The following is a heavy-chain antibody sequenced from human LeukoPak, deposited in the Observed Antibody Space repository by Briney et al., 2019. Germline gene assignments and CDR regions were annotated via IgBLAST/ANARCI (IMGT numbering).Heavy chain of an antibody. V-gene: IGHV4-59*01. J-gene: IGHJ3*02. CDR2: IYYSGST. Sequence: SETLSLTCTVSGGSISSYYWSWIRQPPGKGLEWIWYIYYSGSTNYNPSLKSRVTISVDTSKNQFSLKLSSVTAADTAVYYCARDQRIVGANDAFDIWGQGTMVTVSS. CDR1: GGSISSYY. D-gene: IGHD1-26*01. CDR3: ARDQRIVGANDAFDI.